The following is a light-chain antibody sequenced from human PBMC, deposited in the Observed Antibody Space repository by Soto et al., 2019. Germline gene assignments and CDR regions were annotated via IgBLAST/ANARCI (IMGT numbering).Light chain of an antibody. J-gene: IGKJ5*01. CDR2: DAS. V-gene: IGKV3-11*01. Sequence: FTHSQITLSLSPGERATLSCRASQSVSSYLAWYQQRPGQAPRLLIYDASNRATGIPARFSGSGSGTDFTLTIDNLEPEDFAIYYCQQRNNWPPIPFGQGTRLAI. CDR3: QQRNNWPPIP. CDR1: QSVSSY.